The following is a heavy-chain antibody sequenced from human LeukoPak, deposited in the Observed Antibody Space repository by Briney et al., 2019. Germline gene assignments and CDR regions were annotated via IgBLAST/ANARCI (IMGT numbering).Heavy chain of an antibody. J-gene: IGHJ3*02. V-gene: IGHV4-34*01. CDR1: GGSFSGYY. CDR3: ARIGDWGAAFDM. Sequence: PSETLSLTCAVYGGSFSGYYWSWIRQPPGKGLEWIGEINHSGSTNYNPSLRSRVTISVDTSKNQFSLKLSSVTAADTAVYYCARIGDWGAAFDMWGQGTVVTVSS. CDR2: INHSGST. D-gene: IGHD2-21*01.